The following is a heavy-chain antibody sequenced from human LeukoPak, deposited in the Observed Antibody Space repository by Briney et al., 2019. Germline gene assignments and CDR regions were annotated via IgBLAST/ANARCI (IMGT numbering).Heavy chain of an antibody. CDR3: ARGPAVAGSVDY. CDR2: IYSGGST. D-gene: IGHD6-19*01. J-gene: IGHJ4*02. Sequence: GGSLRLSCAASGFTVSSNYMSWVRQAPGKGPEWVSVIYSGGSTYYADSVKGRSTISRDNSKNTLYLQMNSLRAEDTAVYYCARGPAVAGSVDYWGQGTLVTVSS. CDR1: GFTVSSNY. V-gene: IGHV3-53*01.